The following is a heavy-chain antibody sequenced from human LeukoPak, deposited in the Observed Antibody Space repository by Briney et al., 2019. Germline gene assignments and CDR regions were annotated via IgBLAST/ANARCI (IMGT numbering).Heavy chain of an antibody. CDR2: ISDSGGTT. V-gene: IGHV3-23*01. J-gene: IGHJ4*02. D-gene: IGHD3-10*01. Sequence: ISDSGGTTFYADSVKGRFTISRDNSKNTLYLQMSSLRAEDTAVYYCAKEASGYGYYFDYWGQGTLVTVSS. CDR3: AKEASGYGYYFDY.